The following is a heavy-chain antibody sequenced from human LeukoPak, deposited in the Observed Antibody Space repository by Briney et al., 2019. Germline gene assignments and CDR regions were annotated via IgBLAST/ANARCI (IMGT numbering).Heavy chain of an antibody. CDR1: GGSISSYY. CDR2: IYTSGST. J-gene: IGHJ4*02. V-gene: IGHV4-4*07. CDR3: ARGRKSIAARPVGYYFDY. Sequence: PSETLSLTCTVSGGSISSYYWSWIRQPAGKGLEWIGRIYTSGSTNYNPSLKSRVTMSVDTPKNQFSLKLSSVTAADTAVYYCARGRKSIAARPVGYYFDYWGQGTLVTVSS. D-gene: IGHD6-6*01.